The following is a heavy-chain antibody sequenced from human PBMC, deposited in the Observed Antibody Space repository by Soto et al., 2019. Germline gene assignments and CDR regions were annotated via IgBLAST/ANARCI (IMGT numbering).Heavy chain of an antibody. J-gene: IGHJ6*03. V-gene: IGHV3-9*01. D-gene: IGHD3-16*02. Sequence: EVQLVESGGGLVQPGRSLRLSCAASGFTFDDYAMHWVRQAPGKGLEWVSGISWNSGSIGYADSVKGRFTISRDNAKNYMYRQMNSLRAEDTALYYCAKALLETTYYDYIWGSYRYTFYYYYMDVWGKGTTVTVSS. CDR3: AKALLETTYYDYIWGSYRYTFYYYYMDV. CDR2: ISWNSGSI. CDR1: GFTFDDYA.